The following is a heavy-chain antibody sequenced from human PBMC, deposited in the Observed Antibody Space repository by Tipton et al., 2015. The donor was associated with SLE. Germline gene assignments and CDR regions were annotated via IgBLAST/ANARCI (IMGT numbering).Heavy chain of an antibody. Sequence: TLSLTCTVSGGSISSGSYYWSWIRQPAGKGLEWIGRIYTSGSTNYNPSLKSRVTISVDTSKNQFSLKLSSVTAAGTAVYYCARGHDSSGYYDYWGQGTLVTVSS. CDR3: ARGHDSSGYYDY. J-gene: IGHJ4*02. D-gene: IGHD3-22*01. CDR2: IYTSGST. V-gene: IGHV4-61*02. CDR1: GGSISSGSYY.